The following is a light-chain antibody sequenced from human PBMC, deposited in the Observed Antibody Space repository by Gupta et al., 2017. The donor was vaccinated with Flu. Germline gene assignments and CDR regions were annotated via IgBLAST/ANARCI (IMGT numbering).Light chain of an antibody. CDR3: QQYNNGRTLT. Sequence: ELVMTQSPATLSVSPGERATLSCSASQSVSSNLAWYQQKPGQAPRLMIYGASTRATGIPVRFSGSGSGTEFTLTISRLKSEDVEVYDCQQYNNGRTLTLGGGTKVEIK. V-gene: IGKV3-15*01. J-gene: IGKJ4*01. CDR2: GAS. CDR1: QSVSSN.